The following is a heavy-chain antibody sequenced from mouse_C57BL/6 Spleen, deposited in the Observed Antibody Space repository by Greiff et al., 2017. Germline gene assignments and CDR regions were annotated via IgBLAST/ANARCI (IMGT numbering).Heavy chain of an antibody. CDR1: GYSITSGYY. Sequence: EVQVVESGPGLVKPSQSLSLTCSVTGYSITSGYYWNWIRQFPGNKLEWMGYISYDGSNNYNPSLKNRISITRDTSKNQFFLKLNTVTSEDTTTYYCARVTYGSSYGAWFAYWGQGTLVTVSA. V-gene: IGHV3-6*01. D-gene: IGHD1-1*01. CDR2: ISYDGSN. J-gene: IGHJ3*01. CDR3: ARVTYGSSYGAWFAY.